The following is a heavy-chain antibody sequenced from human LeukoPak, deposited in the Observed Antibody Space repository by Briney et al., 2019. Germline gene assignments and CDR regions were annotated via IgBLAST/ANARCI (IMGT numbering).Heavy chain of an antibody. J-gene: IGHJ4*02. CDR3: ARDPRGPTTYDSSARDSLDY. Sequence: GGSLRLSCAASGFTFSSYSMHWVRQPPGKGLEWLAVILYDGSMQYYAESMKGRLTISRDNSRNTVYMQMSSLRTEDTAVYYCARDPRGPTTYDSSARDSLDYWGQGTLVTVSS. CDR1: GFTFSSYS. CDR2: ILYDGSMQ. V-gene: IGHV3-30*03. D-gene: IGHD3-22*01.